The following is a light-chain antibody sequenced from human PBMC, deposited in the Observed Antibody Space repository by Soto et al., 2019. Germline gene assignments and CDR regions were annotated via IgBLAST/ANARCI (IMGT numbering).Light chain of an antibody. Sequence: DIQMTQSPSTLSASVGDRVTITCRASQSISSWLAWYQQKPGKAPKLLIYDASSLESGVPSRFSGSGSGTEFTLPISSLQPDDFATYYCQQYKTYPWTFGEGTKVELK. V-gene: IGKV1-5*01. CDR3: QQYKTYPWT. CDR1: QSISSW. J-gene: IGKJ1*01. CDR2: DAS.